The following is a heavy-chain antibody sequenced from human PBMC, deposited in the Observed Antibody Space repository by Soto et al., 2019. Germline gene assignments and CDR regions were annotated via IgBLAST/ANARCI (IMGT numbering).Heavy chain of an antibody. V-gene: IGHV1-69*01. CDR1: GGTFSSYA. CDR2: IIPIFGTA. Sequence: GGTFSSYAISWVRQAPGQGLEWMGGIIPIFGTANYAQKFQGRVTITADESTSTAYMELSSLRSEDTAVYYCARLNTAMVGYYYYGMDVWGQGTTVTVSS. J-gene: IGHJ6*02. D-gene: IGHD5-18*01. CDR3: ARLNTAMVGYYYYGMDV.